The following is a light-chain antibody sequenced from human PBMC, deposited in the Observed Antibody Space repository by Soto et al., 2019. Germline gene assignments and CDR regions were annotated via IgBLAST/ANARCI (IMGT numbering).Light chain of an antibody. CDR1: QSVSSY. Sequence: ESVLTQSPATLALSPGERATLSCRASQSVSSYLAWYQQKPGHAPRLLLYDAANRATGVPARLSGSGSGTAFTLTTSSLEPEDFAVYYCQQRSNWPKITFGQGTRLEIK. CDR3: QQRSNWPKIT. CDR2: DAA. J-gene: IGKJ5*01. V-gene: IGKV3-11*01.